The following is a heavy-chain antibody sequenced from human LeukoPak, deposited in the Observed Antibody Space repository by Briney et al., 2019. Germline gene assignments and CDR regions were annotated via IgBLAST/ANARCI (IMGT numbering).Heavy chain of an antibody. J-gene: IGHJ4*02. D-gene: IGHD1-26*01. CDR2: IYYSGST. CDR3: ARDNGRMFDY. V-gene: IGHV4-39*07. Sequence: SETLYLTCTVPGGSISSSIYYWGWIRQPPGKGLEWIWSIYYSGSTYYNPSLKSRVPISGYTSKSQFSLKQSCVPAADRAFYYCARDNGRMFDYWGQGTLVTVSS. CDR1: GGSISSSIYY.